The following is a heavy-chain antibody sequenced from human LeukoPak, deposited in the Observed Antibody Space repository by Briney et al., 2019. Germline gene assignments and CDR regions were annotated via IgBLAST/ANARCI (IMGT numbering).Heavy chain of an antibody. CDR2: INHSGST. CDR3: ARYGGWYGYYYYYGMDV. J-gene: IGHJ6*02. Sequence: SETLSLTCAVYGGSFSGYDWSCIRQPPGKGLEWIGEINHSGSTNYNPSLKSRVTISVDTSKNQFSLKLSSVTAADTAVYYCARYGGWYGYYYYYGMDVWGQGTTVTVSS. CDR1: GGSFSGYD. D-gene: IGHD6-19*01. V-gene: IGHV4-34*01.